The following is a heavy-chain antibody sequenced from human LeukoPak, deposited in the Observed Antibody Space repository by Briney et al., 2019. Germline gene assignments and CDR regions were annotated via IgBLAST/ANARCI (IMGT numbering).Heavy chain of an antibody. Sequence: GGSLILSCVASGFTFSSYAMSWVRQAPGEGLEWVSATSGSGGSTYYADSVKGRFTISRDNSKNTLYLQMSSLRVEDTAIYYCAKDLTLGGSPSYYFDYWGQGTLVTVSS. V-gene: IGHV3-23*01. CDR1: GFTFSSYA. CDR3: AKDLTLGGSPSYYFDY. D-gene: IGHD4-23*01. J-gene: IGHJ4*02. CDR2: TSGSGGST.